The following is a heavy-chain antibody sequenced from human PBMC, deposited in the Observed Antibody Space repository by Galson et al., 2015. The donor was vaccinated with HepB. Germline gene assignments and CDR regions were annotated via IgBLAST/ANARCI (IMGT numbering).Heavy chain of an antibody. CDR3: QSSSHPRSVDY. CDR2: IIPILGIA. Sequence: SVKVSCKASGGTFSSYAISWVRQAPGQGLEWMGRIIPILGIANYAQKFQGRVTITADKSTSTAYMELSSLRSEDTAVYYCQSSSHPRSVDYWGQGTLVTVSS. D-gene: IGHD6-13*01. J-gene: IGHJ4*02. V-gene: IGHV1-69*04. CDR1: GGTFSSYA.